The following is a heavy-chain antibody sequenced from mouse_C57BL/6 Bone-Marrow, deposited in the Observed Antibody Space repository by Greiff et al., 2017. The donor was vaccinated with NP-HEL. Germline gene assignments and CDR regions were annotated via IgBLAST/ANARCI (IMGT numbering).Heavy chain of an antibody. CDR1: GYTFTSYW. Sequence: QVQLQQPGAELVKPGASVKLSCKASGYTFTSYWMHWVKQRPGQGLEWIGMIRPNSGSTNYNEKFKSKATLTVDKSSSTAYMQLSSLTSEDSAVYYCARPPDYYGSSWWYFDVWGTGTTVTVSS. V-gene: IGHV1-64*01. CDR2: IRPNSGST. CDR3: ARPPDYYGSSWWYFDV. J-gene: IGHJ1*03. D-gene: IGHD1-1*01.